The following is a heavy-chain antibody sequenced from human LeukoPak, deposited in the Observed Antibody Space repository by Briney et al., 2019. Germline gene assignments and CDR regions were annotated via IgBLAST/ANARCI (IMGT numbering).Heavy chain of an antibody. Sequence: GASVKVSCKASGGTFSMYAISWVRQAPGQGLEWMGRIIPILSMANYAQKFQGRVTITADKSTSTAYMELSSLRSEDTAVYYCAREGYTYGDAFDIWGQGTMVTVAS. D-gene: IGHD1-1*01. CDR2: IIPILSMA. CDR3: AREGYTYGDAFDI. V-gene: IGHV1-69*04. CDR1: GGTFSMYA. J-gene: IGHJ3*02.